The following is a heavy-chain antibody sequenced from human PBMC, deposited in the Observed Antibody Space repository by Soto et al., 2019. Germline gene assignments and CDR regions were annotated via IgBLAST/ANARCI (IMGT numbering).Heavy chain of an antibody. D-gene: IGHD2-15*01. CDR3: AHSAGTHSVLSSGAKESRVDAFDS. V-gene: IGHV2-5*02. CDR1: GFSLSTSGVG. Sequence: QITLKESGPTLVKPTQTLTLTCTFSGFSLSTSGVGVGWIRQPPGKALAWLALIYWDDDKRYSPSLKSRLTITKDTSKNQVVLTMTNMDPVDTATYYCAHSAGTHSVLSSGAKESRVDAFDSWGQGTMVTVSS. J-gene: IGHJ3*02. CDR2: IYWDDDK.